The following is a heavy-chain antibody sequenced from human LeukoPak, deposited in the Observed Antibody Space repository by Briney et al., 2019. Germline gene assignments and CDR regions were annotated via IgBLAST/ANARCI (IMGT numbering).Heavy chain of an antibody. V-gene: IGHV4-39*07. CDR2: IYYSGST. Sequence: PSETLSLTCTVSGGSISSSSYYWGWIRQPSGKGLEWIGSIYYSGSTYYNPSLKSRVTISVDTSKNQFSLKLSSVTAADTAVYYCARDLMYTPDWGRSMVVDPWGQGTLVTVSS. CDR3: ARDLMYTPDWGRSMVVDP. J-gene: IGHJ5*02. CDR1: GGSISSSSYY. D-gene: IGHD3-16*01.